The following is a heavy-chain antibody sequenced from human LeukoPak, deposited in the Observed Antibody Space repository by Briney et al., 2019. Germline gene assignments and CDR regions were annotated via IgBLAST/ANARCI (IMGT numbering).Heavy chain of an antibody. CDR2: ISGSGGST. D-gene: IGHD2-21*01. V-gene: IGHV3-23*01. CDR3: AKGDFNCGGDCYYAFDI. Sequence: GGSLRLSCAASGFTFSSYAMSWVRQAPGKGLEWVSAISGSGGSTYYADSVKGRFTISGDNSKNTLYLQMNSLRAEDTAVYYCAKGDFNCGGDCYYAFDIWGQGTMVTVSS. CDR1: GFTFSSYA. J-gene: IGHJ3*02.